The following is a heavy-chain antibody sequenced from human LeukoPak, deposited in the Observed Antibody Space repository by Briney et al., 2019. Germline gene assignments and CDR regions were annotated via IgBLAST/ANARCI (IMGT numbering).Heavy chain of an antibody. D-gene: IGHD6-19*01. CDR1: GYTFTTYG. J-gene: IGHJ4*02. CDR2: INTYNGST. CDR3: ARNSHGYSSGWLQFNFDY. V-gene: IGHV1-18*01. Sequence: ASVKVSCKASGYTFTTYGVSWVRQAPGQGLEWMGWINTYNGSTNSAQKLQGRVTMTTDTSTSTVYMELRSLRSDDTAVYYCARNSHGYSSGWLQFNFDYWGQGTLVTVSS.